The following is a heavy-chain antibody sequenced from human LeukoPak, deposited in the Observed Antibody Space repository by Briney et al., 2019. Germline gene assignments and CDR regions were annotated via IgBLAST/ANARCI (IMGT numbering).Heavy chain of an antibody. CDR2: ISYDGSNK. J-gene: IGHJ4*02. CDR1: GFTFSSYG. CDR3: ARWGTGTIFDY. Sequence: GSLRLSCAASGFTFSSYGMHWVRQAPGKGLECVALISYDGSNKDYADSVKGRFTISRDNSKNTLYLQMNSLRPEATAVYYCARWGTGTIFDYWGQGTLVIVSS. V-gene: IGHV3-30*03. D-gene: IGHD1-7*01.